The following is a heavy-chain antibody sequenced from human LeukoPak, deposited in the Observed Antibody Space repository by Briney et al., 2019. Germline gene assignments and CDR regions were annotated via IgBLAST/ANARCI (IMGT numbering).Heavy chain of an antibody. V-gene: IGHV1-18*01. J-gene: IGHJ4*02. D-gene: IGHD3-16*02. CDR1: GYTFTSYG. CDR2: ISAYNGNT. Sequence: ASVKVSCKASGYTFTSYGISWVRQAPGQGLEWMGWISAYNGNTNYAQKLHGRVTMTTDTSTSTAYMELRSLRSDDTAVYYCARGMRDYVWGSYRTLDYWGQGTLVTVSS. CDR3: ARGMRDYVWGSYRTLDY.